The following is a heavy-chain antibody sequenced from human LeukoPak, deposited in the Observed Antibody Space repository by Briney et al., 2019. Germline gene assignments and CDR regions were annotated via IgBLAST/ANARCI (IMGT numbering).Heavy chain of an antibody. CDR2: ISAYNGNT. CDR3: ARGIVAALDY. V-gene: IGHV1-18*04. J-gene: IGHJ4*02. D-gene: IGHD2-15*01. Sequence: ASVKVSCKASGYPFTGYYMHWVRQAPGQGLEWMGWISAYNGNTNYAQKLQGRVTMTTDTSTSTAYMELRSLRSDDTAVYYCARGIVAALDYWGQGTLVTVSS. CDR1: GYPFTGYY.